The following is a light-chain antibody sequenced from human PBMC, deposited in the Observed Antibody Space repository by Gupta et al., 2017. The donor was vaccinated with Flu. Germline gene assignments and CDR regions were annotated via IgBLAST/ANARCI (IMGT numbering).Light chain of an antibody. CDR2: EVT. J-gene: IGLJ3*02. Sequence: TSSDIINYNYISWYQHHPGRAPELLIYEVTYRPSGISDRFSGTRSGNTASLTISGLQADDEADYYCSAYTSSDTLVFGGGTKLTVL. CDR3: SAYTSSDTLV. V-gene: IGLV2-14*01. CDR1: SSDIINYNY.